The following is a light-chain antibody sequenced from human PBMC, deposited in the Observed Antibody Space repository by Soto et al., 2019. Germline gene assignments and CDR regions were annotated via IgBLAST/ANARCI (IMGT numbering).Light chain of an antibody. J-gene: IGKJ5*01. CDR1: QSLLHSSGNNY. V-gene: IGKV2-28*01. CDR3: MQGQQTLVT. CDR2: WGS. Sequence: DIVMTQSPLSLPVTPGEPASISCRSSQSLLHSSGNNYLDWYVQKPGQSPQLLIYWGSNRASGVPDRFSGSGSGTDFTLKINRVEAEDFGVYYCMQGQQTLVTFGQGTRLEIK.